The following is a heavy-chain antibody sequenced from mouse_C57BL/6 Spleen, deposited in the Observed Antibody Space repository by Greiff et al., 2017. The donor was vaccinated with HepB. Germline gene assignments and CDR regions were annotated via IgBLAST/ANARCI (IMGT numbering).Heavy chain of an antibody. CDR3: ARGRTEDYFDY. CDR1: GYAFTNYL. CDR2: INPGSGGT. V-gene: IGHV1-54*01. Sequence: VKLQESGAELVRPGTSVKVSCKASGYAFTNYLIEWVKQRPGQGLEWIGVINPGSGGTNYNEKFKGKATLTADKSSSTAYMQLSSLTSEDSAVYFCARGRTEDYFDYWGQGTTLTVSS. J-gene: IGHJ2*01. D-gene: IGHD3-3*01.